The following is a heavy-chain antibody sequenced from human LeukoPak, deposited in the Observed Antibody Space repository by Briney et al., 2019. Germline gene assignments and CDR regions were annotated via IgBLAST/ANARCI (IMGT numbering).Heavy chain of an antibody. CDR1: GGSISTSSYY. V-gene: IGHV4-39*01. D-gene: IGHD6-13*01. J-gene: IGHJ5*02. CDR3: ARQYGRYSSSWYLRQMSNWFDP. Sequence: PSETLSLTCTVSGGSISTSSYYWSWIRQPPGKGLEWIGEINHSGSTNYNPSLKSRVTISVDTSKNQFSLKLSSVAAADTAVYYCARQYGRYSSSWYLRQMSNWFDPWGQGTLVTVSS. CDR2: INHSGST.